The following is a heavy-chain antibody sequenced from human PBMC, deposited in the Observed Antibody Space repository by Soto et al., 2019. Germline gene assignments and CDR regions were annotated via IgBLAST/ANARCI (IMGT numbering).Heavy chain of an antibody. CDR1: GGTFSSYA. D-gene: IGHD3-22*01. CDR3: ARGVYYDPHNRLYGMDV. V-gene: IGHV1-69*13. J-gene: IGHJ6*02. Sequence: SVKVSCKASGGTFSSYAISWVRQPPGQGLEWMGGIIPIFGTANYAQKFQGRVTITADESTSTAYMELSSLRSEDTAVYYCARGVYYDPHNRLYGMDVWGQGTTVTVSS. CDR2: IIPIFGTA.